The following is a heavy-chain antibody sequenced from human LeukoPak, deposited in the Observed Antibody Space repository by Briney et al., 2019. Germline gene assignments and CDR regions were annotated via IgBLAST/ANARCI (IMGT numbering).Heavy chain of an antibody. CDR1: GFTFSSYG. Sequence: PGGSLRLSCAASGFTFSSYGMHWVRQAPGKGLEWAAFIRYDGSNKYYADSVKGRFTISRDNSKNTLYLQMNSLRAEDTAIYYCAKGSAAADTIYTFDMWGQGTMVTVSS. J-gene: IGHJ3*02. V-gene: IGHV3-30*02. D-gene: IGHD6-13*01. CDR2: IRYDGSNK. CDR3: AKGSAAADTIYTFDM.